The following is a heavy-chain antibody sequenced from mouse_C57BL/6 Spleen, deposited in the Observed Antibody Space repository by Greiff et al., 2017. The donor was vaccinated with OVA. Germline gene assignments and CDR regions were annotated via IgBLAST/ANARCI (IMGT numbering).Heavy chain of an antibody. D-gene: IGHD1-1*01. Sequence: VQLQQSGAELVRPGASVKLSCTASGFNIKDDYMHWVKQRPEQGLEWIGGIDPENGDTEYASKFQGKATITADTSSNTAYLQLSSLTYEDTAVYYCTSYYYGSSYYFDYWGQGTTLTVSS. J-gene: IGHJ2*01. CDR1: GFNIKDDY. V-gene: IGHV14-4*01. CDR3: TSYYYGSSYYFDY. CDR2: IDPENGDT.